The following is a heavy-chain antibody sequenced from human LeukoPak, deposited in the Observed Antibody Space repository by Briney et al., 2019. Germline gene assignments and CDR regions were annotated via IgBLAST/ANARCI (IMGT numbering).Heavy chain of an antibody. CDR2: IIPIFGTA. D-gene: IGHD5-18*01. V-gene: IGHV1-69*05. Sequence: ASVKVSCKASGGTFSSYAISCVRQAPGQGLEWMGGIIPIFGTANYAQKFQGRDTITTDESTSTAYMELSSLRSEDTAVYYCARGYSYGNYYYYYMDVWGKGTTVTVSS. CDR3: ARGYSYGNYYYYYMDV. CDR1: GGTFSSYA. J-gene: IGHJ6*03.